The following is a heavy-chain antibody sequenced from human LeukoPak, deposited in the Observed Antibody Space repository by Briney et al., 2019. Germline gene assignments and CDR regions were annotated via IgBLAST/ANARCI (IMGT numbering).Heavy chain of an antibody. CDR1: GGSISSYY. CDR2: IYYSRST. Sequence: PSETLSLTCTVSGGSISSYYWSWIRQPPGKGLEWIGYIYYSRSTNYNPSLKSRVTISVDTSKNQFSLKLSSVTAADTAVYYCACRWGHNWFDPWGQGTLVTVSS. V-gene: IGHV4-59*01. D-gene: IGHD2-21*02. J-gene: IGHJ5*02. CDR3: ACRWGHNWFDP.